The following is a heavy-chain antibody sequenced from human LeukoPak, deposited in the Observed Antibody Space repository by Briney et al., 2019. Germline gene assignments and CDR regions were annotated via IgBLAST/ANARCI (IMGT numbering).Heavy chain of an antibody. V-gene: IGHV1-18*01. J-gene: IGHJ4*02. CDR1: GYTFTSYG. CDR3: ARDGHDILTGYYIDY. D-gene: IGHD3-9*01. CDR2: ISAYNGNT. Sequence: ASVKVSCKASGYTFTSYGISWVRQAPGQGLEWMGWISAYNGNTNYAQKFQGRVTMTRETSISTDYMELSRLRSEDTAVYNCARDGHDILTGYYIDYWGQGTLVTVSS.